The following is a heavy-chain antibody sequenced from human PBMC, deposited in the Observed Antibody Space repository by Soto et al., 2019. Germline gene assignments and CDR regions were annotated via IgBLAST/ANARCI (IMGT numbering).Heavy chain of an antibody. CDR2: FDPEDGET. J-gene: IGHJ6*02. V-gene: IGHV1-24*01. Sequence: ASVRVSFKAAGYTFTSYYMHWVRQAPGKGLELMGGFDPEDGETIYAHKFQGRVTITEDKSTDTAYMELSSLRSEDTAVYYCPKAIVDPASDYYYGMDVWGQGTTVTISS. CDR1: GYTFTSYY. CDR3: PKAIVDPASDYYYGMDV. D-gene: IGHD5-18*01.